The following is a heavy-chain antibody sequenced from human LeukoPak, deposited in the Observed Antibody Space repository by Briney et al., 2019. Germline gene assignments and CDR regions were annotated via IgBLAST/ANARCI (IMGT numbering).Heavy chain of an antibody. CDR3: ARGPTYDYVWGSYRPPLDY. D-gene: IGHD3-16*02. J-gene: IGHJ4*02. CDR2: TNHSGST. CDR1: GGSFSGYY. V-gene: IGHV4-34*01. Sequence: PSETLSLTCAVYGGSFSGYYWSWIRQPPGKGLEWIGETNHSGSTNYNPSLKSRVTISVDTSKNQFSLKRSSVTAADTAVYYCARGPTYDYVWGSYRPPLDYWGQGTLVTVSS.